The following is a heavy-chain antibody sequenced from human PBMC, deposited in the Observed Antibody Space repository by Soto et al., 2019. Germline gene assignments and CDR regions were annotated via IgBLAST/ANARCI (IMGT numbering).Heavy chain of an antibody. CDR1: GGSVSSGDYY. Sequence: PSETLFLTCTVSGGSVSSGDYYWSWIRQPPGKGLEWIGYIYYSGNTNYNPSLKSRVIISVDTSKNLFSLKLTSVTAADTAVYYCARIPVDTSMIYWLDPWGQGTLVTVSS. D-gene: IGHD5-18*01. CDR2: IYYSGNT. J-gene: IGHJ5*02. V-gene: IGHV4-61*08. CDR3: ARIPVDTSMIYWLDP.